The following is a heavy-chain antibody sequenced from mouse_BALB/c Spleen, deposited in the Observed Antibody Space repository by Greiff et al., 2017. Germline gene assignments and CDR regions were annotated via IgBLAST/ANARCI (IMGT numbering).Heavy chain of an antibody. CDR2: ISSGGST. Sequence: EVQGVESGGGLVKPGGSLKLSCAASGFTFSSYAMSWVRQTPEKRLEWVASISSGGSTYYPDSVKGRFTISRDNARNILYLQMTSLRSEDTAMYYCARDGQAAWFAYWGQGTLVTVSA. CDR1: GFTFSSYA. J-gene: IGHJ3*01. CDR3: ARDGQAAWFAY. V-gene: IGHV5-6-5*01. D-gene: IGHD3-3*01.